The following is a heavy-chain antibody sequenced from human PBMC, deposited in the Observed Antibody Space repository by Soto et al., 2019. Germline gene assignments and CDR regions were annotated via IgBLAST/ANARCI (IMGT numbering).Heavy chain of an antibody. J-gene: IGHJ5*02. CDR3: ARSYYGFHVPPIRWFDP. Sequence: QITLKESGPTLVKPTQTLTVTCTFSGFSLTSSGVGVGWIRQPPGKALEWVALIYWDDDIRYSPSLKSRLTITKDTSKNQVVLNMTNMDPVDTATYYCARSYYGFHVPPIRWFDPWGQGILVTVSS. CDR1: GFSLTSSGVG. D-gene: IGHD3-3*01. CDR2: IYWDDDI. V-gene: IGHV2-5*02.